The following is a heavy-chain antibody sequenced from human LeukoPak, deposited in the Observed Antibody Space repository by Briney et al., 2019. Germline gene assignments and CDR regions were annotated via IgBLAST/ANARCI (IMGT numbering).Heavy chain of an antibody. V-gene: IGHV1-2*02. J-gene: IGHJ1*01. CDR3: ARDPRYCSSTSCYLAEYFQH. D-gene: IGHD2-2*01. Sequence: ASVKVSCKASGYTFTGYYMHWVRQAPGQGLEWMGWINPNSGGTNYAQKFQGRVTMTRDTSISTAYMELSRLRSDDTAVYYRARDPRYCSSTSCYLAEYFQHWGQGTLVTVSS. CDR2: INPNSGGT. CDR1: GYTFTGYY.